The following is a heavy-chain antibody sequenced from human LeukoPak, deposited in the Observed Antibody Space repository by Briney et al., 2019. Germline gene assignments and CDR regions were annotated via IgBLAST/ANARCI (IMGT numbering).Heavy chain of an antibody. CDR1: GLTFSRYA. J-gene: IGHJ4*02. CDR2: ISESGSGT. Sequence: GGALRLSCAVSGLTFSRYAMSWVRQAPGKGLEWVSAISESGSGTYYADSVKGRFTISRDNSKDTLSLQMNSLRAEDTAVYYCAKDIAQGYTFGSIEQDYWGQGTLVTVAS. D-gene: IGHD5-18*01. V-gene: IGHV3-23*01. CDR3: AKDIAQGYTFGSIEQDY.